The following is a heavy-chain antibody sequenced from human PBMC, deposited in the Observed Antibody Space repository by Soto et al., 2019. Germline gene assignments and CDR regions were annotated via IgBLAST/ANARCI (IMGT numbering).Heavy chain of an antibody. Sequence: GGSLRLSCAASGFTFSSYAMHWVRQAPGKGLEWVAVISYDGSNKYYADSVKGRFTISRDNSKNTLYLQMNSLRAEDTAVYYCARDSIIAVAGTLFDYWGQGTLVTVSS. D-gene: IGHD6-19*01. V-gene: IGHV3-30-3*01. J-gene: IGHJ4*02. CDR1: GFTFSSYA. CDR3: ARDSIIAVAGTLFDY. CDR2: ISYDGSNK.